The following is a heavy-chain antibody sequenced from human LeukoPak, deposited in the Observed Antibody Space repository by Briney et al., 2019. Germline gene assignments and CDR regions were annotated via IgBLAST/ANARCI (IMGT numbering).Heavy chain of an antibody. CDR2: IKQDGSEK. Sequence: PGGSLRLSCAASGFTFGNFWMSWVRQAPGKGLEWVADIKQDGSEKNYVDSVKGRFTISRDNAKNSLYLQMNSLRAEDTAVYYCARERGSGSYHPFDPWGQGTLATVSS. J-gene: IGHJ5*02. CDR3: ARERGSGSYHPFDP. CDR1: GFTFGNFW. D-gene: IGHD3-10*01. V-gene: IGHV3-7*01.